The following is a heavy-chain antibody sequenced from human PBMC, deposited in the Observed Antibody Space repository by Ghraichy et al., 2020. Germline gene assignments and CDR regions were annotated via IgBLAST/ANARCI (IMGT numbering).Heavy chain of an antibody. D-gene: IGHD3-10*01. J-gene: IGHJ6*02. CDR3: ARVWFGESPHYYGMDV. V-gene: IGHV4-31*03. CDR2: IYYSGST. CDR1: GGSISSGGYY. Sequence: SETLSLTCTVSGGSISSGGYYWSWIRQHPGKGLEWIGYIYYSGSTYYNPSLKSRVTISVDTSKNQFSLKLSSVTAADTAVYYCARVWFGESPHYYGMDVWGQGTTVTVSS.